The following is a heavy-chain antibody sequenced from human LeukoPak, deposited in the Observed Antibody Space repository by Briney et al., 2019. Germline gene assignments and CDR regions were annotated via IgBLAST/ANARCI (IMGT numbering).Heavy chain of an antibody. D-gene: IGHD1-14*01. J-gene: IGHJ6*03. V-gene: IGHV3-23*01. CDR3: AKAPDYYYYYMDV. CDR2: ISGGGGST. Sequence: GGSLRLSCAASGFTFSSYAMSWVRQAPGKGLEWVSAISGGGGSTYYADSVKGRFTISRDNSKNTLYLQMNSLRAEDTAVYYCAKAPDYYYYYMDVWGKGTTVTVSS. CDR1: GFTFSSYA.